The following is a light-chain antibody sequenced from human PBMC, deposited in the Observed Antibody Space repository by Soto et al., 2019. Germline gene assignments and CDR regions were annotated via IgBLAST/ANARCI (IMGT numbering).Light chain of an antibody. J-gene: IGLJ2*01. Sequence: SYELTQPPSVSVSPGQTASITCSGDGLENKYACWYQQKPGQSPVLVIFQGNKRPSGIPERFSGSNSGNTATLTISGTQAMDEADYYCQAGDSSPVVFGGGTQLTVL. CDR2: QGN. V-gene: IGLV3-1*01. CDR3: QAGDSSPVV. CDR1: GLENKY.